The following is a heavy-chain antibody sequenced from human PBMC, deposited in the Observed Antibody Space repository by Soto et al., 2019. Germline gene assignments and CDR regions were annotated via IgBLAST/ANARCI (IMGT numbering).Heavy chain of an antibody. V-gene: IGHV1-18*01. Sequence: QIQLVQSGGEVKKPGASVKVSCKASGYTFTNYGISWVRQAPGQGLEWMGWINVYNGNTKYAQKVQGRVTMTTDTATRTGYMELRSLRSDDTAVYYCARGVGSGSYYNQYTWFDPWGQGTLVTVSS. J-gene: IGHJ5*02. CDR3: ARGVGSGSYYNQYTWFDP. CDR1: GYTFTNYG. D-gene: IGHD3-10*01. CDR2: INVYNGNT.